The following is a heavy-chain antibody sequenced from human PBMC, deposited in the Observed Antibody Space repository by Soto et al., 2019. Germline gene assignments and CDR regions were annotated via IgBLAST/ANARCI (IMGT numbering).Heavy chain of an antibody. V-gene: IGHV4-34*01. D-gene: IGHD1-1*01. CDR2: INHSGST. Sequence: QVQLQQWGAGLLKPSETLSLTCAVYGGSFSGYYWSWIRQPPGKGLEWIGEINHSGSTNYNPSLKSRVTISVDTSKNQFSLKLSSVTAADTAVYYCARWKPPNYAFDIWGQGTMVTVSS. J-gene: IGHJ3*02. CDR3: ARWKPPNYAFDI. CDR1: GGSFSGYY.